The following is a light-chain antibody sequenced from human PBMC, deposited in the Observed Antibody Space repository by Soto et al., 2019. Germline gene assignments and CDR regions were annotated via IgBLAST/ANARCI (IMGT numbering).Light chain of an antibody. J-gene: IGLJ1*01. CDR1: SGHSSYA. Sequence: QSVLTQSPSASASLGASVKLTCTLSSGHSSYAIAWHQQQPEKGPRYLMRVNSDGSHNKGDGIPDRFSGSSSGAERYLTISTLQSAEEADYYCQTWNTNTHVFGAGTKVTVL. CDR3: QTWNTNTHV. CDR2: VNSDGSH. V-gene: IGLV4-69*01.